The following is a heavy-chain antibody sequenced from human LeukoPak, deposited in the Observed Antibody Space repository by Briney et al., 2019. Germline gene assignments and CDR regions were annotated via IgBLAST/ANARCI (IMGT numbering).Heavy chain of an antibody. D-gene: IGHD6-13*01. CDR2: ISVSSGNT. V-gene: IGHV3-23*01. Sequence: GGSLRLSCAASGFTFAGQAMSWVRQAPGKGLEWVSGISVSSGNTHYADSMKGRFTISRDTSKNTVYLQMNSLRVDDTAVYYCAKKGSREFDYWGQGTLVTVSS. CDR1: GFTFAGQA. J-gene: IGHJ4*02. CDR3: AKKGSREFDY.